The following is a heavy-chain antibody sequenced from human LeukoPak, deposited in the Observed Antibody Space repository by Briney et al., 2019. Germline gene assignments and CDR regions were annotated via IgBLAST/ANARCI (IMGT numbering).Heavy chain of an antibody. J-gene: IGHJ6*03. CDR2: IYYSGST. CDR3: ARVNSYAYYYYMDV. CDR1: GGSISSSSYY. V-gene: IGHV4-61*05. Sequence: SETLSLTCTVSGGSISSSSYYWGWIRQPPGKGLEWIGYIYYSGSTNYNPSLKSRVTISVDTSKNQFSLKLSSVTAADTAVYYCARVNSYAYYYYMDVWGKGTTVTISS. D-gene: IGHD5-18*01.